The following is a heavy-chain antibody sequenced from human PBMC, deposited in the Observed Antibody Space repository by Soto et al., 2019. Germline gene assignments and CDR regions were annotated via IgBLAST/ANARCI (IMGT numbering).Heavy chain of an antibody. CDR3: ATGALTFGGVLNA. V-gene: IGHV1-69*02. CDR2: IIPMFGIT. CDR1: GATFSSST. J-gene: IGHJ4*02. Sequence: QVQLVQSGADVKKPGSSVKVSCKASGATFSSSTFTWVRQAPGQGLEWMGRIIPMFGITNSAQKFQGRLGITADESTNTVFLDTRSLTSDDTAIYYCATGALTFGGVLNAWGQGTLVTVSS. D-gene: IGHD3-16*01.